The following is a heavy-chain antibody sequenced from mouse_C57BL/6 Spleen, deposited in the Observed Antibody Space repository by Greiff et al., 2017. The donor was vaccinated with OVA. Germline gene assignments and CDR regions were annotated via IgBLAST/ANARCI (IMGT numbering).Heavy chain of an antibody. CDR1: GYAFSSYW. CDR2: IYPGDGDT. Sequence: VQLQQSGAELVKPGASVKISCKASGYAFSSYWMNWVKQRPGKGLERIGQIYPGDGDTDYNGKFKGKATLTADKSSSTAYMQLSSLTSEDSAVYFCAFYDYDKGGFDYWGQGTTLTVSS. CDR3: AFYDYDKGGFDY. D-gene: IGHD2-4*01. V-gene: IGHV1-80*01. J-gene: IGHJ2*01.